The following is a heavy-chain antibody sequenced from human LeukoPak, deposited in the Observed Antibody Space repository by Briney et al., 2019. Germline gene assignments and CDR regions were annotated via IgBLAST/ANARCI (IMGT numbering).Heavy chain of an antibody. V-gene: IGHV4-39*07. CDR3: ARRDAYLPPLFDP. CDR1: SGSISSSSYY. CDR2: IYYSGST. D-gene: IGHD3-16*01. J-gene: IGHJ5*02. Sequence: PSETLSLTCTVSSGSISSSSYYWGWIRQPPGKGLEWIGSIYYSGSTYYNPSLKSRVTISVDTSKNQFSLKLSSVTAADTAVYYCARRDAYLPPLFDPWGQGTLVTVSS.